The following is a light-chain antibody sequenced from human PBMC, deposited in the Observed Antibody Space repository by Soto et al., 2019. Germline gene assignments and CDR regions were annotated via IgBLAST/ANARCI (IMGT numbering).Light chain of an antibody. CDR1: SSDVGGYYQ. J-gene: IGLJ2*01. V-gene: IGLV2-14*01. CDR2: DVT. CDR3: SSTTGSGTF. Sequence: QSALTQPASVSGSPGQSIAISCTGTSSDVGGYYQVSWYQQHPGKAPNLMIYDVTTRPSGVSNRFAGHKSDNTASLTIAGQHAEEDDDYCGSSTTGSGTFFGGGTKVTVL.